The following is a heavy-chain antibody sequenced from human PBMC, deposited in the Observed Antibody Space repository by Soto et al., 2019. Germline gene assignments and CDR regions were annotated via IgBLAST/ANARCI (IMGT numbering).Heavy chain of an antibody. J-gene: IGHJ6*03. Sequence: SETLSLTCTVSGGSISSYYWSWIRQPPGKGLEWIWYIYYSGSTNYNPSLKSRVTISVDTSKNQFSLKLSSVTAADTAVYYCARVPYYDILTGYFYYYYYMDVWGKGTTVTVSS. V-gene: IGHV4-59*01. CDR3: ARVPYYDILTGYFYYYYYMDV. D-gene: IGHD3-9*01. CDR1: GGSISSYY. CDR2: IYYSGST.